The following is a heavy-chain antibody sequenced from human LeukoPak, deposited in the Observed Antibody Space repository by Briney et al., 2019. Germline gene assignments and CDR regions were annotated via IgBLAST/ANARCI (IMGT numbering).Heavy chain of an antibody. CDR1: GFTFSSYS. V-gene: IGHV3-21*01. D-gene: IGHD3-16*01. CDR2: ISSSSSYI. J-gene: IGHJ5*02. Sequence: GGSLRLSCAASGFTFSSYSMNWVRQAPGKGLEWVSSISSSSSYIYYADSVKGRFTSSRDNAKNSLYLQMNSLRAEDTVVYYCARVTANLTFDPWGQRTLVTVSS. CDR3: ARVTANLTFDP.